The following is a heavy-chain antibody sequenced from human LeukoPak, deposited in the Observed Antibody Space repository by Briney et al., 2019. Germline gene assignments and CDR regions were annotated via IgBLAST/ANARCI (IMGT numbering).Heavy chain of an antibody. J-gene: IGHJ3*02. V-gene: IGHV1-18*01. D-gene: IGHD3-3*01. CDR1: GYTFTSYG. CDR2: IGAYNGNT. CDR3: ARGQRVLRFLEWFRSPGAFDI. Sequence: ASVKVSCKASGYTFTSYGISWVRQAPGQGLEGMGWIGAYNGNTNYAQKLQGRVTMTTDTSTSTAYMELRSLRSDDTAVYYCARGQRVLRFLEWFRSPGAFDIWGQGTMVTVSS.